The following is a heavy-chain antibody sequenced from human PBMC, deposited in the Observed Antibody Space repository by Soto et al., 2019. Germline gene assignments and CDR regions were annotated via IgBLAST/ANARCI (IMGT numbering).Heavy chain of an antibody. CDR2: ISWDDDK. J-gene: IGHJ6*02. CDR1: GFSLTTSGVA. V-gene: IGHV2-5*02. CDR3: AHGDNSVDV. D-gene: IGHD3-22*01. Sequence: ESGPTLENPTQTLTLTCTFSGFSLTTSGVAVGWIRQPPGKALEWLALISWDDDKRYSPSLKNRLTITKDASNNQVVLTMTNMVPVDTATYYCAHGDNSVDVWGQGTTVTVSS.